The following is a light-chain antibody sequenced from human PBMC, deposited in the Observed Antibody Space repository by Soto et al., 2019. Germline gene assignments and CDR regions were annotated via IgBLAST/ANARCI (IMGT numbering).Light chain of an antibody. CDR2: EAS. CDR3: CSYTSSSTLV. CDR1: SGDVGTYDL. J-gene: IGLJ2*01. V-gene: IGLV2-14*02. Sequence: QSALTQPASVSGSPGQSITISCTGTSGDVGTYDLVSWYQQHPGKAPKLMIYEASKRPSGISNRFSGSKSGNTASLTISGLQAEDEADYYCCSYTSSSTLVFGGGTKLTVL.